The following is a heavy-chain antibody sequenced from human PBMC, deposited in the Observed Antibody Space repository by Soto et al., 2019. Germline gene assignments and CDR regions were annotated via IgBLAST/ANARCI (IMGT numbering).Heavy chain of an antibody. CDR2: INHSGST. CDR3: ARERVVAHYYYYGMDV. CDR1: GGSFSGYY. V-gene: IGHV4-34*01. Sequence: QVQLQQWGAGLLKPSETLSLTCAVYGGSFSGYYWSWIRQPPGKGLEWIGEINHSGSTNYNPSLKGRVTISXXTXKXXFALKLSSVTAADTAVYYCARERVVAHYYYYGMDVWGQGTTVTVSS. D-gene: IGHD3-22*01. J-gene: IGHJ6*02.